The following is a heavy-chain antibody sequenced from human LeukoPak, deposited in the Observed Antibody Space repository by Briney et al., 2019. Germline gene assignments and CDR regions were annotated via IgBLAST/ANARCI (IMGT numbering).Heavy chain of an antibody. V-gene: IGHV3-23*01. D-gene: IGHD5-18*01. Sequence: PGGSLSLSCAASGFTFSTYVMNWVRQAPGMGLEWLSGITGSDGNPYYADSVKGRFTISRDNAKSTLYLQMDSLRAEDRALYYCARVRAFSSAFDFWGQGILVTVSS. J-gene: IGHJ4*02. CDR2: ITGSDGNP. CDR1: GFTFSTYV. CDR3: ARVRAFSSAFDF.